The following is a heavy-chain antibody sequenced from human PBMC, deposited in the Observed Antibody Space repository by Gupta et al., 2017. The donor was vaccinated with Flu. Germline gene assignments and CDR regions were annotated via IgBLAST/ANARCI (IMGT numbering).Heavy chain of an antibody. J-gene: IGHJ4*02. V-gene: IGHV3-48*03. Sequence: VRLVESGGGLVQPRWSLRLSCAASGFTFMSYDMSWVRQAPGRGLEWVSFISSSASTYYGDPVRGRFTISRDNAKNSLYLQMSGLRDEDTAVYYCARGHWDNWGQGTLVTVSS. CDR2: ISSSAST. CDR3: ARGHWDN. CDR1: GFTFMSYD.